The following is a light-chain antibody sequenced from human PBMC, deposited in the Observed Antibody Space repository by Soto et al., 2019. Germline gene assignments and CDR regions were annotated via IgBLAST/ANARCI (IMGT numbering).Light chain of an antibody. CDR2: GAS. J-gene: IGKJ1*01. CDR1: QSVTSTY. Sequence: EIVLTQSPDILSLSPGERAILSCRASQSVTSTYFAWYQQKPGQAPRLLIYGASSRATGISDRFSGSGSGTDFTLTISRLEPEDFAVYYCQLYRTFGQGTKVDIK. CDR3: QLYRT. V-gene: IGKV3-20*01.